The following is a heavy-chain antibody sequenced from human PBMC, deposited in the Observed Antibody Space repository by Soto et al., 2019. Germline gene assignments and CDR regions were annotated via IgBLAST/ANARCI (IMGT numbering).Heavy chain of an antibody. J-gene: IGHJ5*02. CDR3: ARAPSSGWA. CDR1: GFTFSSYA. D-gene: IGHD6-19*01. Sequence: QEQLVESGGGVVQPGRSLRLSCAASGFTFSSYAMHWVRQAPGKGLEWVAVISYDGSNKYYADSVKGRFTISRDNSKNTLYLQMNSLRAEDTAVYYCARAPSSGWAWGQGTLVTVSS. CDR2: ISYDGSNK. V-gene: IGHV3-30-3*01.